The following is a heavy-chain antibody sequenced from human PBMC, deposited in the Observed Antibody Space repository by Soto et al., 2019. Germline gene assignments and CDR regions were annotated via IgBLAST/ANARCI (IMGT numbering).Heavy chain of an antibody. CDR2: IFPDDSDT. CDR1: GYIIKNYW. V-gene: IGHV5-51*01. Sequence: PGESLKISFKASGYIIKNYWIGWVLQMPGQGLEWMGIIFPDDSDTRYSPSFQGHVTISVDKSISTAYVQWSSLKASDSAIYYCFRGGVTSRTFDYWGQGTLVTVSS. D-gene: IGHD3-16*01. J-gene: IGHJ4*02. CDR3: FRGGVTSRTFDY.